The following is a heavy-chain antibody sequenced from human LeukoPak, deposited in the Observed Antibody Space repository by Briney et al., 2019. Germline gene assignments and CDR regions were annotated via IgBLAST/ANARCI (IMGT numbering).Heavy chain of an antibody. D-gene: IGHD3-22*01. CDR2: IWYDGTNK. V-gene: IGHV3-33*06. CDR3: AKDFTHYYDSRGLYPYFGS. J-gene: IGHJ4*02. Sequence: PGGSLRLSCVVSGFTFNNYGMHWVRRSPGKGLEWVAVIWYDGTNKYYADSVKGRFTISRDNSKNTMYLQMNNVRAEDTAVYYCAKDFTHYYDSRGLYPYFGSWGQGTLVTVSS. CDR1: GFTFNNYG.